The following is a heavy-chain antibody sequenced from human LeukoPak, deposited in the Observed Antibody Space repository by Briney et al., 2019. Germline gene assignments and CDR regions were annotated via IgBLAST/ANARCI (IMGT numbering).Heavy chain of an antibody. CDR1: GRSFSGYY. CDR2: INHSGST. CDR3: ARSVSSITYAFDI. J-gene: IGHJ3*02. D-gene: IGHD3-10*01. Sequence: SETLSLTCAVYGRSFSGYYWSWIRQPPGKGLEWIGEINHSGSTNYNPSLKSRVTISVDTSKNQFSLKLSSVTAADTAVYYCARSVSSITYAFDIWGQGTMVTVSS. V-gene: IGHV4-34*01.